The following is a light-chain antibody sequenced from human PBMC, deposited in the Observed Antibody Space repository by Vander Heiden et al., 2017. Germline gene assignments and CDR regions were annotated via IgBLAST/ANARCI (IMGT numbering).Light chain of an antibody. J-gene: IGLJ3*02. Sequence: SVLTQPSSASGPPGQRVTISCAGSSSNIGGNYVYWYQQFPGRAPKLLIYRNNQRPSGVPDRFSGSKSDTSASLAISGLRSEDEADYYCAAWDDSLSGWLFGGGTKLTVL. CDR3: AAWDDSLSGWL. CDR2: RNN. V-gene: IGLV1-47*01. CDR1: SSNIGGNY.